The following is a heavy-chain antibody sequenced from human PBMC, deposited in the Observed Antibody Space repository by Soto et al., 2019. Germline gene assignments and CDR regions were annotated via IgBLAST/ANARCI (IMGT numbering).Heavy chain of an antibody. CDR3: AKDQATMVRGVIDY. CDR2: ISGSGGST. V-gene: IGHV3-23*01. D-gene: IGHD3-10*01. CDR1: GFTFSSYA. Sequence: GGSLRLSCAASGFTFSSYAMSWVRQAPGKGLEWVSAISGSGGSTYYADSVKGRFTIARANSKNTLYLQMNSLRAEDTAVYYCAKDQATMVRGVIDYWGQGTLVTVSS. J-gene: IGHJ4*02.